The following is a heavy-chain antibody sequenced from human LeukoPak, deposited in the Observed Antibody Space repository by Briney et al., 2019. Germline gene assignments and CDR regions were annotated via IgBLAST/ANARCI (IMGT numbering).Heavy chain of an antibody. J-gene: IGHJ5*02. D-gene: IGHD1-7*01. CDR1: GGSISISSYY. CDR2: AYLSGST. V-gene: IGHV4-39*01. CDR3: ARHRIYNWNYPIWFDP. Sequence: SETLSLTCTVSGGSISISSYYWGWIRQPPGKGLEWIGSAYLSGSTYYNPSLKSRVTIFVDTSKNQFSLKVSSVTAADTALYYCARHRIYNWNYPIWFDPWGQGTLVTVSS.